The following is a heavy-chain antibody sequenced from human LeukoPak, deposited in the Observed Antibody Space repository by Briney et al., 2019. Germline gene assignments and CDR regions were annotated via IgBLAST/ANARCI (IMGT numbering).Heavy chain of an antibody. CDR1: GYTFSSYA. CDR2: INAGNGNT. CDR3: ARGSPTHFYGSGTFYKSRGQLNT. D-gene: IGHD3-10*01. J-gene: IGHJ3*02. Sequence: ASVKVSCKASGYTFSSYAMHWVRQAPGQRLEWMGWINAGNGNTKYSQEFQGRVTITRDTSASTAYMELSSLRSEDMAVYYCARGSPTHFYGSGTFYKSRGQLNTWGQGTMVTVSS. V-gene: IGHV1-3*03.